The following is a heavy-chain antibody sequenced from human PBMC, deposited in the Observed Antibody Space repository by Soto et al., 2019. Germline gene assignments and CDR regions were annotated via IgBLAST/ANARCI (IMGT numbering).Heavy chain of an antibody. CDR2: ISDDGIDK. CDR3: AKVSPRNPSDPVTTDS. J-gene: IGHJ4*02. Sequence: QVQLVESGGGVVQPGRSLRLSCAASGTTFSTYAIHWVRQAPGKGLEWVAVISDDGIDKDNADSVRGRFTISRDNSQNTLYLQMNSLIGEDTAMYYCAKVSPRNPSDPVTTDSWGQGTLVIVSA. D-gene: IGHD4-17*01. V-gene: IGHV3-30*18. CDR1: GTTFSTYA.